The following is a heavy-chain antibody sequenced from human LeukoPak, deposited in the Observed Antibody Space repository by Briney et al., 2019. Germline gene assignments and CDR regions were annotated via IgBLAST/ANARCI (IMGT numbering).Heavy chain of an antibody. J-gene: IGHJ6*02. V-gene: IGHV4/OR15-8*01. CDR3: ATAPILRGEGGEHYRCGMDV. CDR2: IHHNGAR. CDR1: VGSISSGNW. Sequence: SETLSLTCGVSVGSISSGNWWSWVRQSPEKGLEWIGEIHHNGARNYNPSLKSRVTISADTFQNHFSLIVTSLTAADTAVYYCATAPILRGEGGEHYRCGMDVWGQGTTVIVSS. D-gene: IGHD2-2*02.